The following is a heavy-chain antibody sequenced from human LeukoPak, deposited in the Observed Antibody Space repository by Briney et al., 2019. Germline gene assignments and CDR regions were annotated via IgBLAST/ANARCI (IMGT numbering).Heavy chain of an antibody. V-gene: IGHV1-24*01. Sequence: ASVKVSCKVSGYTLTELAVHWVRQAPGKGLEWMANFDPEDGETLYTQKFQGRVTLTGDTSTDTAYFELSSLRSDDTAVYYCATGLPAAAAAQTWGQGTLVTVSS. J-gene: IGHJ5*02. CDR3: ATGLPAAAAAQT. D-gene: IGHD6-13*01. CDR2: FDPEDGET. CDR1: GYTLTELA.